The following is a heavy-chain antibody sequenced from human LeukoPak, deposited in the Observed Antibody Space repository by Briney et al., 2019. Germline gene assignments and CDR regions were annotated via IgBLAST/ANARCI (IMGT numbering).Heavy chain of an antibody. Sequence: PGGSLRLSCAASGFTFSSYGMHWVRQAPGKGLEWVSSISSSSSYIYYADSVKGRFTISRDNAKNSLYLQMNSLRVDDTAMYYCVGTIASRGSEYWGQGALVTVSS. J-gene: IGHJ4*02. CDR3: VGTIASRGSEY. CDR2: ISSSSSYI. V-gene: IGHV3-21*01. CDR1: GFTFSSYG. D-gene: IGHD6-6*01.